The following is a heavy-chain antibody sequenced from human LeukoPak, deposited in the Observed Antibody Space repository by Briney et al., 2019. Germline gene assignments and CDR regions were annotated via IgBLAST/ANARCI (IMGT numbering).Heavy chain of an antibody. CDR2: ISGSGGST. Sequence: GGSLRLSCAASGFTFSSYAMSWVRQAPGKGLEWVSAISGSGGSTYYADSVKGRFTISRDNSKNTLYLQMNSLRAEDTAVYYCAKSTYYDYVWGSYRRRFDYWGQGTLVIVSS. V-gene: IGHV3-23*01. CDR3: AKSTYYDYVWGSYRRRFDY. J-gene: IGHJ4*02. CDR1: GFTFSSYA. D-gene: IGHD3-16*02.